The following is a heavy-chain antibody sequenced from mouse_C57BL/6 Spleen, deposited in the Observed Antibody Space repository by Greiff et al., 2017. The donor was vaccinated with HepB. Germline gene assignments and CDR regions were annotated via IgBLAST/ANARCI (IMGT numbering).Heavy chain of an antibody. J-gene: IGHJ4*01. CDR1: GFSLTSYG. Sequence: VQLQQSGPGLVQPSQSLSITCTVSGFSLTSYGVHWVRQSPGKGLEWLGVIWRGGSTDYNAAFMSRLSITKDNSKSQVFFKMNSLQADDTAIYYCAKNSATGGYYAMDYWGQGTSVTVSS. V-gene: IGHV2-5*01. D-gene: IGHD1-1*01. CDR2: IWRGGST. CDR3: AKNSATGGYYAMDY.